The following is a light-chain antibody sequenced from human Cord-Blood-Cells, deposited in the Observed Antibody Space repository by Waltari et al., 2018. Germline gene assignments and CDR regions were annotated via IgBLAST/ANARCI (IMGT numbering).Light chain of an antibody. CDR3: CSYAGSSTWV. V-gene: IGLV2-23*01. CDR1: SSDVGSYNL. Sequence: QSALTQPASVSASPGQSITISCTGPSSDVGSYNLVSWYQQHPGTAPKLMIYEGRKRRSGVSNLFSGSKSGNTASLTISGRQAEEEADYYCCSYAGSSTWVFGGGTKLTVL. CDR2: EGR. J-gene: IGLJ3*02.